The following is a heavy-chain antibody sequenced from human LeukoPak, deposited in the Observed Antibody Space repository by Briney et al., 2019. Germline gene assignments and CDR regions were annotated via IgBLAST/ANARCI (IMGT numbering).Heavy chain of an antibody. CDR1: GGSISSTNW. CDR2: IFHSGGT. Sequence: TPSETLSLTCAVSGGSISSTNWWSWVRQPPGKGLEWIGEIFHSGGTNYNPSLKSRISLSVDKSQNQFSLKLNSLTAADTAVYYCAANGYYSIDVWGKGTTVTVSS. J-gene: IGHJ6*03. CDR3: AANGYYSIDV. D-gene: IGHD2-8*01. V-gene: IGHV4-4*02.